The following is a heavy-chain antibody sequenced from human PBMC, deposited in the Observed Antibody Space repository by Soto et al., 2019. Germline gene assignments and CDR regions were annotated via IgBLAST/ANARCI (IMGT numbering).Heavy chain of an antibody. CDR2: ISAYNGNT. J-gene: IGHJ5*02. Sequence: ASVKVSCKASGYTFTSYGISWVRQAPGQGLEWMGWISAYNGNTNYAQKLQGRVTMTTDTSTSTAYVELRSLRSDDTAVYYCARDPMGCSSTSCLNVGDDWFDPWGQGTLVTVSS. D-gene: IGHD2-2*01. CDR1: GYTFTSYG. V-gene: IGHV1-18*01. CDR3: ARDPMGCSSTSCLNVGDDWFDP.